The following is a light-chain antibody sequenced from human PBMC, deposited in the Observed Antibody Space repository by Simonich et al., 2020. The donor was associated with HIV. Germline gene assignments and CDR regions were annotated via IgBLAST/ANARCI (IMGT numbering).Light chain of an antibody. J-gene: IGKJ4*01. Sequence: EIVMTQSPATLSVSPGERVTLSCRANQGVSSNLGWYQQKPGQAPRLLIYGASTRATGIPARFSGSGSGTEFTLTISSMQSEDFAVYYCQQYNYWPLFLTFGGGTKVEIK. CDR1: QGVSSN. CDR2: GAS. V-gene: IGKV3-15*01. CDR3: QQYNYWPLFLT.